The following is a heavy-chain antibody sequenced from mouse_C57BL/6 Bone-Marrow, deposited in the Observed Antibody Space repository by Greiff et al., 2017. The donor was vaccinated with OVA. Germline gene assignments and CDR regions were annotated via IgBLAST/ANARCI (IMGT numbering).Heavy chain of an antibody. D-gene: IGHD2-1*01. V-gene: IGHV1-82*01. CDR3: ERDGNYFDY. Sequence: VMLVESGPELVKPGASVKISCTASGYAFSSSWMNWVKQRPGQGLEWIGRIYPGGGDTNYNGKFKGKATLTADKSSSTAYMQLSSLTSEDSAVYFCERDGNYFDYWGQGTTLTVSA. J-gene: IGHJ2*01. CDR1: GYAFSSSW. CDR2: IYPGGGDT.